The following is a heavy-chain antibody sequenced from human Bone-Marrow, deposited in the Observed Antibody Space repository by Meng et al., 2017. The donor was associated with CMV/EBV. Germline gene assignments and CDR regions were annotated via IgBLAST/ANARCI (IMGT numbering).Heavy chain of an antibody. CDR1: GFAFSSYA. V-gene: IGHV3-47*02. J-gene: IGHJ5*02. Sequence: GESLKISCAASGFAFSSYALYWVRRAPGKGLEWVSAIGTGGDTYYADSVMGRFTISRDNAKKSLYLQMNSLIAEDMAVYYCARASGYCGGDCYSCWFDPWGQGTLVTVSS. CDR3: ARASGYCGGDCYSCWFDP. D-gene: IGHD2-21*01. CDR2: IGTGGDT.